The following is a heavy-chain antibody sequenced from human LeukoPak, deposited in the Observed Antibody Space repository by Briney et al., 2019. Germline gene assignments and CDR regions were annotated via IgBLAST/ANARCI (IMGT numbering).Heavy chain of an antibody. Sequence: GGSLRLSCAASGFTFSSYSMNWVRQAPGKGLEWVSSISSSSSYIYYADSVKGRFTISRDNAKNSLYLQMNSLRAEDTAVYYCARGRGSGWYNDYWGQGTLVTVSS. CDR3: ARGRGSGWYNDY. CDR1: GFTFSSYS. V-gene: IGHV3-21*04. D-gene: IGHD6-19*01. CDR2: ISSSSSYI. J-gene: IGHJ4*02.